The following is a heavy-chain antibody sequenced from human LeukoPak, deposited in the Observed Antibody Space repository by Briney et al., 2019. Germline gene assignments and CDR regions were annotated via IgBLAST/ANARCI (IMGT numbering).Heavy chain of an antibody. J-gene: IGHJ4*02. V-gene: IGHV1-24*01. D-gene: IGHD2-21*02. CDR1: EYTLSELS. CDR3: ATLTL. CDR2: FDLEEGET. Sequence: ALVKVSCKVFEYTLSELSMHWVRQAPGKGLEWMGSFDLEEGETIYAQKFQGRVTMTEDTSTDTAYLELSSLKSEDTAVYYCATLTLWGQGTLVTVSS.